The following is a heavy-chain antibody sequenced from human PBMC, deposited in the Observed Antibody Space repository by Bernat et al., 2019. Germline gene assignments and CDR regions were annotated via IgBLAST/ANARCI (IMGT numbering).Heavy chain of an antibody. V-gene: IGHV3-74*02. D-gene: IGHD6-6*01. Sequence: EVQLVESGGGLVKPGGSLRLSCAASGFTFSNAWMNWVRQAPGKGLEWVSRINSDESGTSYADSVKGRFAISRDNAKNTLYLQMNSLRAEDTAVYYCARGGIAARIDYWGQGTLVTVSS. J-gene: IGHJ4*02. CDR1: GFTFSNAW. CDR2: INSDESGT. CDR3: ARGGIAARIDY.